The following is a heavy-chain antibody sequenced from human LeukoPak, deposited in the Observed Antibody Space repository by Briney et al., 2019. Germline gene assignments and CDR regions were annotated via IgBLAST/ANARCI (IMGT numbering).Heavy chain of an antibody. CDR1: GFTFSSYA. V-gene: IGHV3-23*01. J-gene: IGHJ4*02. CDR3: ANSAGGDRHGSDY. CDR2: ISGSGGST. D-gene: IGHD2-21*02. Sequence: PGGSLRLSCAASGFTFSSYAMSWVRQAPGKGLEWVSAISGSGGSTYYADSVKGLFTISRDNSKNTLYLQMNSLRAEDTAVYYYANSAGGDRHGSDYWGQGTLVTVSS.